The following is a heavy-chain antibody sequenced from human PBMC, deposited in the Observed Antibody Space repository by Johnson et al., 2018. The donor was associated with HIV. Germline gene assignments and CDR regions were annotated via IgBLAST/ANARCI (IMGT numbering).Heavy chain of an antibody. V-gene: IGHV3-11*01. CDR1: GFTFSDYY. J-gene: IGHJ3*02. D-gene: IGHD2/OR15-2a*01. CDR2: ISSSGTTI. CDR3: ARHKYYLTAITGSAFDI. Sequence: QVQLVESGGGLVKPGGSLRLSCVASGFTFSDYYMSWIRQAPGTGLEWVSYISSSGTTIYSADSVPGRFTTSRDNATNSLFLQMDTLRAGDTAVYYCARHKYYLTAITGSAFDIWCQGTMVTVSS.